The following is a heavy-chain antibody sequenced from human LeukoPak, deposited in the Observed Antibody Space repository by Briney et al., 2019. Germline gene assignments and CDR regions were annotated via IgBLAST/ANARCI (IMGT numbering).Heavy chain of an antibody. CDR2: ITGSGVTT. D-gene: IGHD3-9*01. CDR3: AKWGDYDILTGYYDSDY. CDR1: GFTFSSYA. J-gene: IGHJ4*02. V-gene: IGHV3-23*01. Sequence: GASLRLYCAASGFTFSSYAMSWVRQAPGKGLEWVSAITGSGVTTFYADSVKGRFTISRDNSKNTLYLQMNSLRAEDTAVYYCAKWGDYDILTGYYDSDYWGQGTLVTVSS.